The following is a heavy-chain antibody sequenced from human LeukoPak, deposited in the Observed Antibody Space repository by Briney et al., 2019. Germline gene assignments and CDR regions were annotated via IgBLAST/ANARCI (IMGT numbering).Heavy chain of an antibody. V-gene: IGHV3-53*01. CDR1: GFTVSSSY. CDR2: IYSGGTT. CDR3: ARDLIVGGNHDAFDI. J-gene: IGHJ3*02. D-gene: IGHD1-26*01. Sequence: GGSLRLSCAASGFTVSSSYMSWGRQAPGKGLEWVSVIYSGGTTYYADSVKGRFTISRDNSKNTLYLQMNSLRAEDTAVYYCARDLIVGGNHDAFDIWGQGTMVTVSS.